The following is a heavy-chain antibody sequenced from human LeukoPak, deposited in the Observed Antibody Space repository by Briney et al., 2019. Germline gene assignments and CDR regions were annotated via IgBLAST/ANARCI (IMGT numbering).Heavy chain of an antibody. CDR2: INHGGTT. CDR1: GTSFSGSY. V-gene: IGHV4-34*01. D-gene: IGHD3-3*01. CDR3: ARGGITIFGVVIEAFDI. Sequence: SETLSLTCAVFGTSFSGSYWSWIRQSPERGLEWIGEINHGGTTNYHPSLQSRVTMSLDTSKNQFSLRLSPVTAADTAVYYCARGGITIFGVVIEAFDIWGQGTMVTVSS. J-gene: IGHJ3*02.